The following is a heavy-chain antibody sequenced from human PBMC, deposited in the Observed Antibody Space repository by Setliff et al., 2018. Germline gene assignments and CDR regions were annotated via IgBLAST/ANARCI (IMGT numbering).Heavy chain of an antibody. Sequence: ASVKVSCKVSGYTLTELSMHWVRQAPGKGLEWMGGFDPEDGETIYAQKFQGRVTMTEDTSTDTAYMELSSLRSEDTAVYYCATMHIVVVIAISDHAFDIWGQGTMVTV. J-gene: IGHJ3*02. CDR3: ATMHIVVVIAISDHAFDI. CDR1: GYTLTELS. D-gene: IGHD2-21*01. V-gene: IGHV1-24*01. CDR2: FDPEDGET.